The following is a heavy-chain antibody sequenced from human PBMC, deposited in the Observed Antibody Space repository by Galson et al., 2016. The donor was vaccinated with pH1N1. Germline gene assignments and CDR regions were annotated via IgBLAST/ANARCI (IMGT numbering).Heavy chain of an antibody. V-gene: IGHV1-46*01. J-gene: IGHJ4*02. D-gene: IGHD1-26*01. CDR2: IDPSNGGT. CDR3: TRGLGRRLEF. Sequence: SVKVSCKASGYTFTTSYIHWVRQAPGEGLEWMGVIDPSNGGTTYEQKFQASVTMTRDTSTSTVYLDLSRLQSDDTSVVYYTRGLGRRLEFWCQGTLVTVS. CDR1: GYTFTTSY.